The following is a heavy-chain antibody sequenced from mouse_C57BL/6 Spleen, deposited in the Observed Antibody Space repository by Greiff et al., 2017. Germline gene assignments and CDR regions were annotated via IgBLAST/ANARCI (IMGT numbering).Heavy chain of an antibody. CDR3: RITTVVAYYFDY. Sequence: EVQGVESGGGLVQPGGSMKLSCAASGFTFSDAWMDWVRQSPEKGLEWVAEIRNKANNHATYYAESVKGRFTISRDDSKSSVYLQMNSLRAEDTGIYYCRITTVVAYYFDYWGQGTTLTVSS. V-gene: IGHV6-6*01. J-gene: IGHJ2*01. CDR2: IRNKANNHAT. D-gene: IGHD1-1*01. CDR1: GFTFSDAW.